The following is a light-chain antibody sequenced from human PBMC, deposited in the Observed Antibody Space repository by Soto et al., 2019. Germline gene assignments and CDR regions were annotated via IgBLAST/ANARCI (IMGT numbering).Light chain of an antibody. CDR1: GSDVGTYNF. Sequence: QSALTQPPSASGSPGQSVSISCTGTGSDVGTYNFVSWHQQHPGKAPKLLIYEATKRPSGAPDRFSGSKSGNTASLTVSGLQAEDEAEYFCSSYTGDRHFYVFGTGTKVTVL. CDR2: EAT. V-gene: IGLV2-8*01. J-gene: IGLJ1*01. CDR3: SSYTGDRHFYV.